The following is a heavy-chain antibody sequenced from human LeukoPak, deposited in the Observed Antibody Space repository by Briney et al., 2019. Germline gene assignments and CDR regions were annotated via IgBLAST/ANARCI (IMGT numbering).Heavy chain of an antibody. J-gene: IGHJ4*02. V-gene: IGHV3-73*01. CDR1: RFTFSGSA. D-gene: IGHD3-10*01. Sequence: GGSLRLSCAASRFTFSGSALHWVRQASGKGLEWVGRIRSTANGYATAYAASVKGRFTISRDDSKNTAYLQMDSLKTEDTAVYYCTGNYYGSGSYADFDYWGQGTLVTVSS. CDR3: TGNYYGSGSYADFDY. CDR2: IRSTANGYAT.